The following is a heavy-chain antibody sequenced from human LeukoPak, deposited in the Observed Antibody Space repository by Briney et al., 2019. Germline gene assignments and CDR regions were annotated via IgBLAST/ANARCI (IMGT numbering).Heavy chain of an antibody. D-gene: IGHD2-8*01. Sequence: ASVTVSCKASGYTFTSYYMHWVRQAPGQGLEWMGIINPSGGSTSYAQKFQGRVTMTRDTSTSTVYMELSSLRSEDTAVYYCARDFSRETDNEGYAFDIWGQGTMVTVSS. CDR1: GYTFTSYY. CDR2: INPSGGST. V-gene: IGHV1-46*01. J-gene: IGHJ3*02. CDR3: ARDFSRETDNEGYAFDI.